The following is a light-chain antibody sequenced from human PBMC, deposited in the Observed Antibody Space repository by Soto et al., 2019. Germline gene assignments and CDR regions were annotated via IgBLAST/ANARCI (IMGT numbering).Light chain of an antibody. V-gene: IGKV3-11*01. J-gene: IGKJ4*01. CDR3: HQRSNWPPLT. Sequence: EIVLTQSPATLSLSPGERATLSCRASQSVSSYLAWYQQKPGQAPRLLIYDASNRATGIPARFSGRGSGTDFTLTISSIEPEDFAVYYCHQRSNWPPLTFGGGTKVEIK. CDR1: QSVSSY. CDR2: DAS.